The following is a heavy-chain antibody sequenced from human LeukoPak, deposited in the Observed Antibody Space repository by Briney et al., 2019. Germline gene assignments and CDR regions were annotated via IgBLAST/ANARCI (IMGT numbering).Heavy chain of an antibody. CDR3: AKEYERFGELPYYFDY. CDR2: ISDDGSNE. CDR1: GFTFSSYV. V-gene: IGHV3-30*18. Sequence: AGGSLRLSCAASGFTFSSYVMHWVRQAPGKGLEWVAVISDDGSNEYYADSVKGRFTISRDNSKNTLYLQMNSLRAEDTAVYYCAKEYERFGELPYYFDYWGQGNLVTVSS. D-gene: IGHD3-10*01. J-gene: IGHJ4*02.